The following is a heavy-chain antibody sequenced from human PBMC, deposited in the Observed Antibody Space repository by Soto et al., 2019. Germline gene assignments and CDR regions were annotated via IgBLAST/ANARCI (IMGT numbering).Heavy chain of an antibody. CDR2: IWYDGSNK. J-gene: IGHJ6*02. CDR1: GFTFSSYG. Sequence: PGGSLRLSCAASGFTFSSYGMHWVRQAPGKGLEWVAVIWYDGSNKYYADSVKGRFTISRDNSKNTLYLQMNSLRAEDTAVYYCARDLFLRSYYYYGMDFWGQGTTVTVSS. V-gene: IGHV3-33*01. D-gene: IGHD3-10*01. CDR3: ARDLFLRSYYYYGMDF.